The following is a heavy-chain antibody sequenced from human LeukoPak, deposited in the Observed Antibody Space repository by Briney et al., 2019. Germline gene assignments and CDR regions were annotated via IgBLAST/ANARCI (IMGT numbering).Heavy chain of an antibody. CDR1: GFIFSGYS. CDR2: ISSSSSSI. Sequence: GGSLRLSCAASGFIFSGYSMNWVRQAPGKELEWVSSISSSSSSIYYADSVKGRFTISRDNTKKSLYLQMNSLRAEDTAVYYCARMYYDFWSGYYPNYYYYMDVWGKGTTVTVSS. V-gene: IGHV3-21*01. CDR3: ARMYYDFWSGYYPNYYYYMDV. J-gene: IGHJ6*03. D-gene: IGHD3-3*01.